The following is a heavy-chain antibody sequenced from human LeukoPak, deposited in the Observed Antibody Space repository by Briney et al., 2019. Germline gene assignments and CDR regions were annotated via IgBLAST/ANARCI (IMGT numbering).Heavy chain of an antibody. Sequence: ASVKVSCKASGYTFTSYYMHWVRQAPGQGLEWMGIINPSGGSTSYAQKFQGRVTITRNTSISTAYMELSSLRPEDTAVYYCARGVTGDSGYSSGTATSPGDFDYWGQGTLVTVSS. D-gene: IGHD6-19*01. V-gene: IGHV1-46*01. CDR2: INPSGGST. CDR1: GYTFTSYY. CDR3: ARGVTGDSGYSSGTATSPGDFDY. J-gene: IGHJ4*02.